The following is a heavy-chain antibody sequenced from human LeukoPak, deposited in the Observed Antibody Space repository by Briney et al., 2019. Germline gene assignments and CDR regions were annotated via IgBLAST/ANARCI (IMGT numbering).Heavy chain of an antibody. CDR3: ARAAEYSSGWYLFDY. J-gene: IGHJ4*02. D-gene: IGHD6-19*01. V-gene: IGHV4-61*02. Sequence: SETLSLTCTVSGGSISSGGYYWSWIRQHPGKGLEWIGRIYTSGGTNYNPSLKSRVTMSVDTSKNQFSLKLSSVTAADTAMYYCARAAEYSSGWYLFDYWGQGILVTVSA. CDR1: GGSISSGGYY. CDR2: IYTSGGT.